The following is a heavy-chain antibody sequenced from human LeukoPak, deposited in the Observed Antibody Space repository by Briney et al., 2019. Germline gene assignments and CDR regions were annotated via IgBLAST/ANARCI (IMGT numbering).Heavy chain of an antibody. V-gene: IGHV4-39*01. CDR2: IYYSGST. CDR3: ARSESSGYYSPYYMGV. Sequence: PSETLSLTCTVSGGSISSSSYYWGWIRQPPGKGLEWIGSIYYSGSTYYNPSRKSRVTISVDTSKTQFSLKLSPVTAADTAVYYCARSESSGYYSPYYMGVWGKGTTVTISS. D-gene: IGHD3-22*01. J-gene: IGHJ6*03. CDR1: GGSISSSSYY.